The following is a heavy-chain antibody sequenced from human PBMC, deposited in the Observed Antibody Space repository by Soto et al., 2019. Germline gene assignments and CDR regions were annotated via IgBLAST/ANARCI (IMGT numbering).Heavy chain of an antibody. D-gene: IGHD1-26*01. J-gene: IGHJ4*02. CDR2: IYYSGST. CDR3: AGEGTGELHSTY. CDR1: GGSISSYY. Sequence: SETLSLTCTVSGGSISSYYWSWIRQPPGKGLEWIGYIYYSGSTNYNPSLKSRVTISVDTSKNQFSLKLSSVTAADTAVYYCAGEGTGELHSTYWGQGTLVTVSS. V-gene: IGHV4-59*08.